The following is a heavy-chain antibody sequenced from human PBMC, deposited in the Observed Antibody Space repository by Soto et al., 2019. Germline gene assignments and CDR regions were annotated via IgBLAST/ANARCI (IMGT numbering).Heavy chain of an antibody. CDR1: GFTFSSYG. Sequence: QVQLVESGGGVVQPGRSLRLSCAASGFTFSSYGMHWVRQAPGQGLGWVAVIWYDGSNKYYADSVKGRFTISRDNSKNTLYLQMNSLRAEDTAVYYCARDRLYGSGPDYYYGMDVWGQGTTVTVSS. J-gene: IGHJ6*02. CDR3: ARDRLYGSGPDYYYGMDV. V-gene: IGHV3-33*01. D-gene: IGHD3-10*01. CDR2: IWYDGSNK.